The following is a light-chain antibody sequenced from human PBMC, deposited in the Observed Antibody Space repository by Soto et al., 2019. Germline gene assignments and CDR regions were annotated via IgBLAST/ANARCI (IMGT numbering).Light chain of an antibody. CDR1: QPISIY. J-gene: IGKJ1*01. CDR2: AAS. Sequence: DIQMTQSPASLSASVGDRVTITCRAGQPISIYLNWYQQKPGKAPKVLIHAASNLQSGVPSRFSGSGSGTDFTLTISSPLPEDFATYYCQQTFSIPPTFGQGTKVEIK. V-gene: IGKV1-39*01. CDR3: QQTFSIPPT.